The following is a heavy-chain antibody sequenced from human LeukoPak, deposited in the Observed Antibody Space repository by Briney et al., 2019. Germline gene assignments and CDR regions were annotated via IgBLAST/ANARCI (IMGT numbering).Heavy chain of an antibody. V-gene: IGHV1-46*01. Sequence: GASVKVSCKASGYTFTSYYMHWVRQAPGQGLEWMGIINPSGGSTSYAQKFQGRVTMTRDTSTSTVYMELSSLRSEDTAVYYCARDTQNEYCSGGSCLDYWGQGTLVTVSS. CDR1: GYTFTSYY. CDR3: ARDTQNEYCSGGSCLDY. J-gene: IGHJ4*02. D-gene: IGHD2-15*01. CDR2: INPSGGST.